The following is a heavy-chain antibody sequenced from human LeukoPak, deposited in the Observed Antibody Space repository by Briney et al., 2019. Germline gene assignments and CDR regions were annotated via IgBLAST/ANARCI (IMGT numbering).Heavy chain of an antibody. CDR3: ASTFSSSSSPTWFDP. D-gene: IGHD6-6*01. CDR1: GGSISSYY. CDR2: IYYSGST. Sequence: SETLSLTCTVSGGSISSYYWSWIRQPPGKGLEWIGYIYYSGSTNYNPSLKGRVTISVDTSKNQFSLKLSSVTAADTAVCYCASTFSSSSSPTWFDPWGQGTLVTVSS. V-gene: IGHV4-59*01. J-gene: IGHJ5*02.